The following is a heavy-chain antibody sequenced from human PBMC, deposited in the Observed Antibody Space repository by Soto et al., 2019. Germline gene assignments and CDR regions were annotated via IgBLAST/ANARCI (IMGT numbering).Heavy chain of an antibody. J-gene: IGHJ6*02. CDR2: IYYSGST. CDR3: ARDLTYYYDSSGYSRFMDV. D-gene: IGHD3-22*01. V-gene: IGHV4-31*03. CDR1: GGSISSGGYY. Sequence: QVQLQESGPGLVKPSQTLSLTCTVSGGSISSGGYYWSWIRQHPGKGLEWIGYIYYSGSTYYNPSLKSRVTISVDTSKNQFSLKLSSVTAADTAVYYCARDLTYYYDSSGYSRFMDVWGQGTTVTVSS.